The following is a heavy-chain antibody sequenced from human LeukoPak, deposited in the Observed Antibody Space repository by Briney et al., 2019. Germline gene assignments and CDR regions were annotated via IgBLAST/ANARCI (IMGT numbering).Heavy chain of an antibody. V-gene: IGHV1-2*02. CDR2: INPNSGGT. J-gene: IGHJ4*02. CDR3: ARANSIVATIGPDY. CDR1: GYTFTGYY. D-gene: IGHD5-12*01. Sequence: ASVKASCKASGYTFTGYYMHWVRQAPGQGLEWMGWINPNSGGTNYAQKFQGRVTMTRDTSISTAYMELSRLRSDDTAVYYCARANSIVATIGPDYWGQGTLVTVSS.